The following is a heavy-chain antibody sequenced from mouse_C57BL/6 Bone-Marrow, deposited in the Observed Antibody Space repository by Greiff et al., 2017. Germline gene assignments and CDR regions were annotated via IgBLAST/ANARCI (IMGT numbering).Heavy chain of an antibody. J-gene: IGHJ2*01. V-gene: IGHV1-50*01. Sequence: VQLQQPGAELVKPGASVKLSCKASGYTFTRYWMQWVKQRPGQGLEWIGGNDPSDSYTNYTQKFKGKATLTVYTSSSTAYMQLSSLTSEDSAVYYCARCGLCYFDYWGKGTTLTVSS. CDR2: NDPSDSYT. CDR3: ARCGLCYFDY. D-gene: IGHD1-1*02. CDR1: GYTFTRYW.